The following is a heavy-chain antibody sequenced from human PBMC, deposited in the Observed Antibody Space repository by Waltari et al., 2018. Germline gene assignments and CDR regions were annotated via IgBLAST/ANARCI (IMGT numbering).Heavy chain of an antibody. V-gene: IGHV1-69*01. CDR3: ARDRNYYDSSAYYY. CDR2: VIPIFGTA. Sequence: QVQLVQSGAEVKKPGSSVKVSCNASGGTFSSPPINWVRQAPGQGLEWMGGVIPIFGTANYAQKFQGRVTINADESTSTAYMELSRLRSDDTAVYYCARDRNYYDSSAYYYWGQGTLVTVSS. CDR1: GGTFSSPP. D-gene: IGHD3-22*01. J-gene: IGHJ4*02.